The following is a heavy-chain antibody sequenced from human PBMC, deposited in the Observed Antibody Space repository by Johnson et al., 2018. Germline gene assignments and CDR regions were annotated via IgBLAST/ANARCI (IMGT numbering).Heavy chain of an antibody. CDR2: ISYDGSNK. Sequence: QVQLVESGGGVVQPGRSLRLSCAASGFTFSSSAMHWVRQAPGQGLEWVAVISYDGSNKYYADSVKGRFTISRDNSKNTLYLQMNSLRAEDPAVYYCARALLPVGAFDIWGQGTMVTVSS. CDR3: ARALLPVGAFDI. CDR1: GFTFSSSA. V-gene: IGHV3-30-3*01. J-gene: IGHJ3*02. D-gene: IGHD2-15*01.